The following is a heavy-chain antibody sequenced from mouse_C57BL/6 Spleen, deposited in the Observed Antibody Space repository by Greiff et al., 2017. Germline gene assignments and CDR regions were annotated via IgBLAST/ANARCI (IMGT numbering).Heavy chain of an antibody. CDR1: GFSLTSYG. D-gene: IGHD1-3*01. J-gene: IGHJ1*03. CDR2: IWRGGST. Sequence: VKLMESGPGLVQPSQSLSITCTVSGFSLTSYGVHWVRQSPGKGLEWLGVIWRGGSTDYNAAVMSRLSITKDNSKSQVFFKMNSLQADDTYIYYCAKSTYVTPCYFDVWGTGTTLTVSS. CDR3: AKSTYVTPCYFDV. V-gene: IGHV2-5*01.